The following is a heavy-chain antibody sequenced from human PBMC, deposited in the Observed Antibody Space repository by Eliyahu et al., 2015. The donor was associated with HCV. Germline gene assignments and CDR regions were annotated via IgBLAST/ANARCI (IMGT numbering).Heavy chain of an antibody. D-gene: IGHD1-1*01. Sequence: VQLLESGGGLVQPGGSRRIXXAAXGFXFXTXAMRWVRQAPGKGLGWVSGISGSGGSTYYADSVKVRFTISRDNSKNTVYLQMNSLRVEDTAAYYCVRHDYQLNVWGQGTTVTVSS. J-gene: IGHJ6*02. CDR3: VRHDYQLNV. CDR1: GFXFXTXA. V-gene: IGHV3-23*01. CDR2: ISGSGGST.